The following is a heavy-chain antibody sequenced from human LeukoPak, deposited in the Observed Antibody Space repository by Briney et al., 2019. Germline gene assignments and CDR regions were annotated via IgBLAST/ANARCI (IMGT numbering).Heavy chain of an antibody. D-gene: IGHD2-2*01. V-gene: IGHV1-8*03. J-gene: IGHJ4*02. CDR3: ARGPSFRYQPRPYYFDY. Sequence: ASVKVSCKASGNTFTSYDINWVRQATGQGLEWMGWMNPNSGNTGYAQKFQGRVTITRNTSISTAYMELSSLRSEDTAVYYCARGPSFRYQPRPYYFDYWGQGTLVTVSS. CDR2: MNPNSGNT. CDR1: GNTFTSYD.